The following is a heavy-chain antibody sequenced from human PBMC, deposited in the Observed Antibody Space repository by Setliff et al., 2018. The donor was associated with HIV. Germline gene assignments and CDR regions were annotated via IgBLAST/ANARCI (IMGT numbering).Heavy chain of an antibody. CDR1: GDSINSGNYY. V-gene: IGHV4-30-4*08. CDR3: ARDKGYYYMDV. CDR2: IYYSGST. J-gene: IGHJ6*03. Sequence: KTSETLSLTCTVSGDSINSGNYYWSWIRQHPGKGLEWIGYIYYSGSTYYNPSLKSRITISVDTSNTQFSLRLSSVTAADTAVYYCARDKGYYYMDVWGKGITVTVSS.